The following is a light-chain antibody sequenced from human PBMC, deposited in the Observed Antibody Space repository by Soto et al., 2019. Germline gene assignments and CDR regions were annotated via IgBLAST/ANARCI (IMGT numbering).Light chain of an antibody. CDR1: RSDVGGYNY. CDR2: DVS. J-gene: IGLJ1*01. CDR3: CSYAGSYTYV. Sequence: QSALTQPASVSGSPGQSITISCSGTRSDVGGYNYVSWYQQHPGKAPKLMIYDVSQRPSGVPDRFSGSKSGNTASLTIYGLQSEDEADYYCCSYAGSYTYVFGTGTTVTVL. V-gene: IGLV2-11*01.